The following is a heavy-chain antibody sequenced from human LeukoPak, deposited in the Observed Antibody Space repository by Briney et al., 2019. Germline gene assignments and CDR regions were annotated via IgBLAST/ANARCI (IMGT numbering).Heavy chain of an antibody. CDR3: ARTNLTNCSGGDCFDIFDI. CDR2: ISSSGSTI. D-gene: IGHD2-15*01. V-gene: IGHV3-11*01. J-gene: IGHJ3*02. CDR1: GFTFSDYY. Sequence: GGSLRLSCAASGFTFSDYYMSWIRQAPGKGLEWVSYISSSGSTIYYADSVKGRFTISRDNAKNSLYLQMNSLKTEDAAVYYCARTNLTNCSGGDCFDIFDIWGQGTMVTVSS.